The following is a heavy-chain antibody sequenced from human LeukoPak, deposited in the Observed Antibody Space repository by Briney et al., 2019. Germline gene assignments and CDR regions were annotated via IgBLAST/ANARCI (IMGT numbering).Heavy chain of an antibody. CDR2: IRFDGSNQ. V-gene: IGHV3-30*02. CDR1: GSTFRSFG. Sequence: GGSLRLSCAASGSTFRSFGMHFVRQAPGKGLEWVAFIRFDGSNQYYTDSVKGRFTMSRDNSNNTLYLQMNNLRGDDTAVYFCAKGYGESHFDSWGQGTLVTVSS. J-gene: IGHJ4*02. D-gene: IGHD5-18*01. CDR3: AKGYGESHFDS.